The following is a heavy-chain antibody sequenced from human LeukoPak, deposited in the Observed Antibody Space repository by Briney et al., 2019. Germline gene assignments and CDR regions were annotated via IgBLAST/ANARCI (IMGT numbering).Heavy chain of an antibody. Sequence: GGAPRLSFATPGFNFSSYWMSWVRQAPGEGLEGVANIKQEGSEKYYVDSVKGRFTISRDNAKNSLYLQMNSLRAEDTAVYYCARDQKGNYYDSSGYYYINWFDPWGQGTLVTVSS. CDR2: IKQEGSEK. J-gene: IGHJ5*02. CDR1: GFNFSSYW. D-gene: IGHD3-22*01. CDR3: ARDQKGNYYDSSGYYYINWFDP. V-gene: IGHV3-7*01.